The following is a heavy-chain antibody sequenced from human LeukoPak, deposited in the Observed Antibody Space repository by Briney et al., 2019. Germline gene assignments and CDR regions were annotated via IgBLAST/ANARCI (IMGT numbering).Heavy chain of an antibody. V-gene: IGHV3-53*01. CDR1: GFTVSSNY. CDR3: ARDSAYNPLDY. J-gene: IGHJ4*02. Sequence: PGGSLRLSCAASGFTVSSNYMSWVRQAPGKGLEWVSVIYSGGTTYYAESVKGRFTISRDNSKNTLYLQMNSLRAEDTAVYYCARDSAYNPLDYWGQGTLVTVSS. D-gene: IGHD1-1*01. CDR2: IYSGGTT.